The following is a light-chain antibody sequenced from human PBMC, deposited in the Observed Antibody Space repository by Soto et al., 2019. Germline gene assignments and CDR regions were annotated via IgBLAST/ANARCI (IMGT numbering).Light chain of an antibody. CDR2: GAS. CDR1: QSVGGND. Sequence: EIVLTQSPGTLSLSPGERATLSCRASQSVGGNDLAWYQQKPGQAPRLLIYGASSRATGIPDRFSGSGSGTGFALTISRLEPEGFAVYYCQQYGSSPRAFGQGTKVEI. J-gene: IGKJ1*01. V-gene: IGKV3-20*01. CDR3: QQYGSSPRA.